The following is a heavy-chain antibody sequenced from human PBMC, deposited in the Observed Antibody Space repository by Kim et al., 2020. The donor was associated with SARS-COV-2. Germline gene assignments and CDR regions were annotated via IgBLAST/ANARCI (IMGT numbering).Heavy chain of an antibody. V-gene: IGHV3-23*01. Sequence: GSTYYADSMKGRFTISRDNSKNTLDLQMNSLRAEDTAVYYCATLRLDDLWGRGTLVTVSS. CDR3: ATLRLDDL. D-gene: IGHD5-12*01. CDR2: GST. J-gene: IGHJ2*01.